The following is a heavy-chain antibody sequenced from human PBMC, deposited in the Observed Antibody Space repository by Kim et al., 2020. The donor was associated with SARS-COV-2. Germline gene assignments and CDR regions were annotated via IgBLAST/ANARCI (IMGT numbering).Heavy chain of an antibody. Sequence: PSLKSRVTISVDTSKNQFSLKLSSVTAADTAVYYCARDRDGYSYGYGFDYWGQGTLVTVSS. CDR3: ARDRDGYSYGYGFDY. J-gene: IGHJ4*02. V-gene: IGHV4-30-2*05. D-gene: IGHD5-18*01.